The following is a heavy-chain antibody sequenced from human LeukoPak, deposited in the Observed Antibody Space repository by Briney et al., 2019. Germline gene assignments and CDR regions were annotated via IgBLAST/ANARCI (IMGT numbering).Heavy chain of an antibody. J-gene: IGHJ4*02. Sequence: SETLSLTCTVSGGSISDHYWTWIRQPPGKGLEWIGHIYYSGSTSYNPSLKSRVTISLDTSNNQFSLKLSSVTAADTAVYYCARDVNLAYWGQGTLVTVS. CDR1: GGSISDHY. CDR2: IYYSGST. CDR3: ARDVNLAY. V-gene: IGHV4-59*11.